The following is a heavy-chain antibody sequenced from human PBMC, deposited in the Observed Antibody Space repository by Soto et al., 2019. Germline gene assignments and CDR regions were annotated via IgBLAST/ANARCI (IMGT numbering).Heavy chain of an antibody. V-gene: IGHV3-23*01. CDR2: ISGSDTGT. D-gene: IGHD3-22*01. CDR3: AKSVDYYDSSGYYPPNYFDY. Sequence: PGGSLRLSCAASGFTFSSYAMSWVRQAPGKGLEWVSVISGSDTGTYYADSVKGRFTISRDNSKNTLYLQMNSLRAEDTAVYYCAKSVDYYDSSGYYPPNYFDYWGQGTLVTVSS. CDR1: GFTFSSYA. J-gene: IGHJ4*02.